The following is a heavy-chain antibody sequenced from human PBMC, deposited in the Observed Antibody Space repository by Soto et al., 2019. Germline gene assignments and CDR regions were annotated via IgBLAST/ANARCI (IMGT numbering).Heavy chain of an antibody. D-gene: IGHD1-26*01. CDR1: GFTFSSYA. Sequence: GGSLRLSCAASGFTFSSYAMSWVRQAPGKGLEWVSAISGSGGSTYYADSVKGRFTISRDNSKNTLYLQMNSLRAEDTAVYYCAKAPSELPIQNWFDPWGQGTLVTVSS. V-gene: IGHV3-23*01. CDR3: AKAPSELPIQNWFDP. CDR2: ISGSGGST. J-gene: IGHJ5*02.